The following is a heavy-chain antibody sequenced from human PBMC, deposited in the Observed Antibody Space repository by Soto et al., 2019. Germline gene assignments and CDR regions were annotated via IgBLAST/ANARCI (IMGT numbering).Heavy chain of an antibody. CDR2: ISYDGSNK. Sequence: QVQLVESGGGVVQPGRSLRLSCAASGFTFSTYGIHWVRQAPGKGLEWVSVISYDGSNKYYADSVKGRFTISRDNSKNTLYLQMNRLGVEDTAVYYCAKDRGVSGSLHYWGQGPLVPVSS. CDR1: GFTFSTYG. CDR3: AKDRGVSGSLHY. J-gene: IGHJ4*02. D-gene: IGHD3-10*01. V-gene: IGHV3-30*18.